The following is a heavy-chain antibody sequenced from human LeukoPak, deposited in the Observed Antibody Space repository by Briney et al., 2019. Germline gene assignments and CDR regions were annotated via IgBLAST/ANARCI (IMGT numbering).Heavy chain of an antibody. Sequence: GASVKVSCEASGYTFTSYGISWVRQAPGQGLEWMGWISAYNGNTNYAQKLQGRATMTTDTSTSTAYMELRSLRSDDTAVYYCARGERKKVATILFDYWGQGTLVTVSS. D-gene: IGHD5-12*01. CDR3: ARGERKKVATILFDY. J-gene: IGHJ4*02. V-gene: IGHV1-18*04. CDR1: GYTFTSYG. CDR2: ISAYNGNT.